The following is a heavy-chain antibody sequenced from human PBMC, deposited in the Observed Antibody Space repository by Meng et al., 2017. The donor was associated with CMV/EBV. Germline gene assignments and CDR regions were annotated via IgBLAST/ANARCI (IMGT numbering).Heavy chain of an antibody. V-gene: IGHV4-59*01. J-gene: IGHJ4*02. D-gene: IGHD6-13*01. CDR1: GGSISCYY. Sequence: SETLSLTCTVSGGSISCYYWSWIRQPPGKGLEWIGYIYYSGSTNYNPSLKSRVTISVDTSKNQFSLKLSSVTAADTAVYYCARDQGYSSSWYYFDYWGQGTLVTVSS. CDR3: ARDQGYSSSWYYFDY. CDR2: IYYSGST.